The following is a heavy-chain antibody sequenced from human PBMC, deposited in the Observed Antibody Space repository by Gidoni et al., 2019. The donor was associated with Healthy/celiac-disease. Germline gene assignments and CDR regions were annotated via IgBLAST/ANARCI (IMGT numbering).Heavy chain of an antibody. CDR1: GGSISSSSYY. Sequence: QLQLQESGPGLVKPSETLSLTCTVSGGSISSSSYYWGWIRQPPGKGLEWIGSIYYSGSTYYNPSLKSRVTISVDTSKNQFSLKLSSVTAADTAVYYCAVSGSYYYYGMDVWGQGTTVTVSS. J-gene: IGHJ6*02. D-gene: IGHD3-3*01. CDR3: AVSGSYYYYGMDV. V-gene: IGHV4-39*01. CDR2: IYYSGST.